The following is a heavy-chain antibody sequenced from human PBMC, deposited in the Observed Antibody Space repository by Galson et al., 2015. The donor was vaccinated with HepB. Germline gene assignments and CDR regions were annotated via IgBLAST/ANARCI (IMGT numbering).Heavy chain of an antibody. CDR1: GFTFSSYA. D-gene: IGHD2-2*01. Sequence: LRLSCAASGFTFSSYAMSWVRQAPGKGLEWVSAISGSGGSTYYADSVKGRFTISRDNSKNTLYLQMNSLRAEDTAVYYCAKGDIVVVPAAPSGFWFDPWGQGTLVTVSS. J-gene: IGHJ5*02. V-gene: IGHV3-23*01. CDR2: ISGSGGST. CDR3: AKGDIVVVPAAPSGFWFDP.